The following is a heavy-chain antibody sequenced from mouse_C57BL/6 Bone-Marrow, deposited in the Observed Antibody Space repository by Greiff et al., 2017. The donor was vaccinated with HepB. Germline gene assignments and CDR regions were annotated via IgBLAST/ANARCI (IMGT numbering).Heavy chain of an antibody. CDR2: IDPEDGET. J-gene: IGHJ3*01. V-gene: IGHV14-2*01. D-gene: IGHD1-1*01. CDR3: ASLGYYGSSYRFAY. CDR1: GFNIKDYY. Sequence: EVQLQQSGAELVKPGASVKLSCTASGFNIKDYYMHWVKQRTEQGLEWIGRIDPEDGETKYAPKFQGKATITADPSSNTAYLQLSSLTSEDTAVYYCASLGYYGSSYRFAYWGQGTLVTVSA.